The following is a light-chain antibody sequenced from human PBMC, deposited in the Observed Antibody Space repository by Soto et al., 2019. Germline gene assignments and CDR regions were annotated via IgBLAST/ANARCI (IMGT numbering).Light chain of an antibody. J-gene: IGKJ1*01. V-gene: IGKV1-17*01. Sequence: DIQMTQSPSSLSASVGDRVTITCRASQGIRNELGWYQQKLGEAPKRLIYDASSLQSGVPSRFRGSGYGTEFTLTISSLQPEDFATYYCLQHKTYPWTCGQGTKVEI. CDR2: DAS. CDR3: LQHKTYPWT. CDR1: QGIRNE.